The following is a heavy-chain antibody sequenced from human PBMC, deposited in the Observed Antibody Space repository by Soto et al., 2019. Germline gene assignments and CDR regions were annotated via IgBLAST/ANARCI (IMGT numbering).Heavy chain of an antibody. D-gene: IGHD5-12*01. J-gene: IGHJ4*02. CDR2: IYYSGST. CDR3: ARGGYLGYSGYDSFDY. CDR1: RGSISSYY. V-gene: IGHV4-59*01. Sequence: SETLSLTCTVSRGSISSYYWCWIRQPPGKGRECLGYIYYSGSTNYSPYLKSRVTISVDTSKNQFSRKLSSVTAADTAVYYCARGGYLGYSGYDSFDYRGQETLVTVSS.